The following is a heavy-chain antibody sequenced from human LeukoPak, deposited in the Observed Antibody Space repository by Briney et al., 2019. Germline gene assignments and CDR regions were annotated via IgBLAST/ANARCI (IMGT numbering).Heavy chain of an antibody. D-gene: IGHD2/OR15-2a*01. CDR2: ISSNGGTT. Sequence: PGGSLRLSCSASGFTFSSYPMHWIRQAPGKGLEFVSAISSNGGTTYYADSVKGRFTISRDNSKNTLYLQLSSLRAEDTAVYYCVKGIAFYDFWGQGTLVTVSS. CDR3: VKGIAFYDF. V-gene: IGHV3-64D*06. CDR1: GFTFSSYP. J-gene: IGHJ4*02.